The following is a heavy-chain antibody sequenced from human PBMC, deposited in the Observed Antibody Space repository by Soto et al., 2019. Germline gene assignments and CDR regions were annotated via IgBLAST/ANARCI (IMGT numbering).Heavy chain of an antibody. CDR3: AHKGDGYRGFKY. J-gene: IGHJ4*02. V-gene: IGHV2-5*02. CDR2: IYWDDDK. D-gene: IGHD5-12*01. CDR1: GFSLSTSGVG. Sequence: QITLKESGPTLVKPTQTLTLTCTFSGFSLSTSGVGVGWIRQPPGKALEWLALIYWDDDKRYSPSLKSRLTITTDTSKNQVALTMTNMDTVDTATYYCAHKGDGYRGFKYWGQGTLVTVSS.